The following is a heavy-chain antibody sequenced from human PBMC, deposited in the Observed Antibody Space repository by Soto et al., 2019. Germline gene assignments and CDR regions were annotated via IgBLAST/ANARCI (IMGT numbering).Heavy chain of an antibody. CDR1: GFTFSSYS. CDR3: VRGGRGYTRDDVFHI. V-gene: IGHV3-21*06. J-gene: IGHJ3*02. D-gene: IGHD2-2*02. Sequence: EVQLVESGGGLVKPGGSLRLSCVDSGFTFSSYSMNWVRQAPGKGLEWVSSISAYSSPIFYADSVKGRFTISRDNAKNSLYLQMNSLRAGDTAVYYCVRGGRGYTRDDVFHIWGQGTMVTVSS. CDR2: ISAYSSPI.